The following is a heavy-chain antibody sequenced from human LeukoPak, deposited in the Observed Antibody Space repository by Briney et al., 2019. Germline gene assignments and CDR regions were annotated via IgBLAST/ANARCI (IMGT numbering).Heavy chain of an antibody. Sequence: GASVKVSCKASGGTFSSYSISWVRQAPGQGLEWMGGIIPTFGTANYAQKFQGRVTITADESTSTAYMELSSLRSEDTAVYYCARLYGGGDCYSGGGCFDYWGQGTLVTVSS. CDR1: GGTFSSYS. CDR2: IIPTFGTA. J-gene: IGHJ4*02. CDR3: ARLYGGGDCYSGGGCFDY. V-gene: IGHV1-69*13. D-gene: IGHD2-21*01.